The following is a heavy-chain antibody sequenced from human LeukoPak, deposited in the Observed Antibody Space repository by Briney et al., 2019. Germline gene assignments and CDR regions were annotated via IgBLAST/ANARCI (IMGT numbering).Heavy chain of an antibody. CDR1: GLTFSNYA. D-gene: IGHD1-26*01. J-gene: IGHJ4*02. V-gene: IGHV3-23*01. CDR2: LTSGFTP. CDR3: VKDYSDSRVGDVFLEY. Sequence: GVSLRLSCTASGLTFSNYAMRCFRQAPARAREGCPGLTSGFTPLYADSVNGRIITSRDNSKSMFHLQINRLRDEDTAVYYCVKDYSDSRVGDVFLEYGGGGTVVSVSS.